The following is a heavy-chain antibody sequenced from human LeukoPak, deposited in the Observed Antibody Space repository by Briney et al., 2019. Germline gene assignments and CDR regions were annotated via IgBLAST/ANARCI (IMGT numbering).Heavy chain of an antibody. Sequence: KSSETLSLTCGVYGGSFRGYYATWIRQPPGKGLEWIGEIDHTGSTNYNPSLKSRVTISSDTSKNQISLKVTSVTAADTAVYYCARRGSQQLAQWGQGTLVAVSS. V-gene: IGHV4-34*01. CDR2: IDHTGST. D-gene: IGHD6-13*01. CDR1: GGSFRGYY. CDR3: ARRGSQQLAQ. J-gene: IGHJ4*02.